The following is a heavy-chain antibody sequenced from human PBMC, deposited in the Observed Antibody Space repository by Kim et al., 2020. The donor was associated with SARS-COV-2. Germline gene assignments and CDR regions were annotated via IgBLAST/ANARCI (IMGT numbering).Heavy chain of an antibody. CDR1: GGTFSSYA. D-gene: IGHD1-26*01. V-gene: IGHV1-69*06. J-gene: IGHJ5*02. CDR2: IIPIFGTA. CDR3: ARDGVGATLIPLDP. Sequence: SVKVSCKASGGTFSSYAISWVRQAPGQGLEWMGGIIPIFGTANYAQKFQGRVMITADKSTSTAYMELSSLRSEDTAVYYCARDGVGATLIPLDPWGQGTLVTVSS.